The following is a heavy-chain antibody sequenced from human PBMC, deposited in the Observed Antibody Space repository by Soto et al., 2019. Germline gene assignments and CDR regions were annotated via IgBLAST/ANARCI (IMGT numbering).Heavy chain of an antibody. D-gene: IGHD1-26*01. CDR1: GVSFSSYE. CDR2: ISSSGGTI. V-gene: IGHV3-48*03. Sequence: CGSLRLSCAACGVSFSSYEMNGVCKAPGKGLEWVSYISSSGGTIHNADSVKGRFTISRDNAKNSLYLQMNSLRAEDTAVYYCARDRRGGTYASSPHSEFWGHRTLVTVSS. CDR3: ARDRRGGTYASSPHSEF. J-gene: IGHJ4*01.